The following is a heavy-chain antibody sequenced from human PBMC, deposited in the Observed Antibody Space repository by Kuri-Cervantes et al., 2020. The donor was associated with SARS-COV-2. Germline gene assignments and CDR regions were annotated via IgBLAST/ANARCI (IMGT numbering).Heavy chain of an antibody. CDR1: GGSISSYY. Sequence: GSLRLSCTVSGGSISSYYWSWIRQPPGKGLEWIGYIYYSGSTNYNPSLKSRVTISVDTSKNQFSLKLSSVTAADTAVYYCARGYSLIYYWGQGTLVTVSS. CDR3: ARGYSLIYY. D-gene: IGHD5-18*01. V-gene: IGHV4-59*01. CDR2: IYYSGST. J-gene: IGHJ4*02.